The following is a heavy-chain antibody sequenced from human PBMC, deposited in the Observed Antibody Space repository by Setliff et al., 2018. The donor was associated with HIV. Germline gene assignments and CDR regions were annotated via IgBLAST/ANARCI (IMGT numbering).Heavy chain of an antibody. D-gene: IGHD3-10*01. Sequence: PGGSLRLSCAASGFTFNIAWLSWVRQAPGKGLEWVGRIKTKTEGGTTHYAAPVKGRFTISRDDSKNTVYLQMNSLKPEDTAVYYCTRDLTLWFGELYYYYGMDVWGQGTTVTVSS. J-gene: IGHJ6*02. CDR2: IKTKTEGGTT. CDR3: TRDLTLWFGELYYYYGMDV. CDR1: GFTFNIAW. V-gene: IGHV3-15*01.